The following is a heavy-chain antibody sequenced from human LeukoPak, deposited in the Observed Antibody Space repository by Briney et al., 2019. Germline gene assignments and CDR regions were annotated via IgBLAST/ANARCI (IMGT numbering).Heavy chain of an antibody. CDR3: ARSEGTQLDY. D-gene: IGHD1-14*01. CDR2: IYYSGST. J-gene: IGHJ4*02. V-gene: IGHV4-39*07. CDR1: GGSISSSSYY. Sequence: PSETLSLTCTVSGGSISSSSYYWGWIRQPPGKGLEWIGSIYYSGSTNYNPSLKSRVTISVDTSKNQFSLKLSSVTAADTAVYYCARSEGTQLDYWGQGTLVTVSS.